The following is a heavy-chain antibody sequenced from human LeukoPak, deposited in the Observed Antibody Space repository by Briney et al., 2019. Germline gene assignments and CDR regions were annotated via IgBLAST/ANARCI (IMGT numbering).Heavy chain of an antibody. CDR2: IYYSGST. J-gene: IGHJ5*02. D-gene: IGHD4/OR15-4a*01. CDR3: ARGGWPNYSWFDP. Sequence: SETLSLTCTVSGGSISSGGYYWSWIRQHPGKGLEWIGYIYYSGSTNYNPSLKSRLTISVDTSKNQFSLKLSSMTAADTAVYYCARGGWPNYSWFDPWGQGTLVTVSS. CDR1: GGSISSGGYY. V-gene: IGHV4-31*03.